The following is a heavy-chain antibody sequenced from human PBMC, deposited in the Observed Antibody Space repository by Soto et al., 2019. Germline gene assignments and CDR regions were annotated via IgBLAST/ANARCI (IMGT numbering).Heavy chain of an antibody. D-gene: IGHD3-10*01. CDR3: AKDRHGGGGY. CDR1: GFTFSSYG. CDR2: ISYDGSNK. V-gene: IGHV3-30*18. Sequence: GGSLRLSCAASGFTFSSYGMHWVRQAPGKGLEWVAVISYDGSNKYYADSVKGRFTISRDNSKNTLYLQMNSLRAEDTAVYYCAKDRHGGGGYWGQGTLVTVSS. J-gene: IGHJ4*02.